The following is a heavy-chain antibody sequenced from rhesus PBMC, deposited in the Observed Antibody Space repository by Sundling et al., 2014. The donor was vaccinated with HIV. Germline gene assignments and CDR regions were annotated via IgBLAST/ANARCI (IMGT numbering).Heavy chain of an antibody. D-gene: IGHD4-17*01. CDR3: ASEVTANEALDF. J-gene: IGHJ3*01. CDR1: GASIRDNY. CDR2: VYGSGGNT. Sequence: QVQLQESGPRLVKPSETLSLTCTVSGASIRDNYWSWSRQVPGKGLEWIGRVYGSGGNTDYDPSLKSRVVISIDTSKRQFSVRLRSVTAADTAMYYCASEVTANEALDFWGQGLRVTVSS. V-gene: IGHV4S2*01.